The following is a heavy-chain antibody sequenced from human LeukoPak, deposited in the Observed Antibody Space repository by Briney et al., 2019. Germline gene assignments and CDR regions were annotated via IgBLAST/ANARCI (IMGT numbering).Heavy chain of an antibody. V-gene: IGHV3-30*03. Sequence: PGGSLRLSCAASGFTFGGYAMTWVRQAPGRGLEWVAVISYDGSNKYYADSVKGRFTISRDNSKNTLYLQMNSLRSEDTAVYYCARGRGGDGYNWLCYFDYWGQGTLVTVSS. J-gene: IGHJ4*02. CDR3: ARGRGGDGYNWLCYFDY. D-gene: IGHD5-24*01. CDR1: GFTFGGYA. CDR2: ISYDGSNK.